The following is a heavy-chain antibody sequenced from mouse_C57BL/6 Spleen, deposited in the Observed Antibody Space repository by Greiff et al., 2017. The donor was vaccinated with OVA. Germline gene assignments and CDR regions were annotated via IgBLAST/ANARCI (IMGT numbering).Heavy chain of an antibody. CDR3: ARSGGNYGYYAMDY. V-gene: IGHV1-72*01. CDR2: IDPHSGGS. Sequence: QVQLQQPGAELVKPGASVKLSCKASGYTFTSFWMPWVKQRPGRGFAWTGRIDPHSGGSTYNEKFMSKATLTVDKPSSTAYMQLSSLTSEDSAVYYCARSGGNYGYYAMDYWGQGTSVTVSS. J-gene: IGHJ4*01. D-gene: IGHD2-1*01. CDR1: GYTFTSFW.